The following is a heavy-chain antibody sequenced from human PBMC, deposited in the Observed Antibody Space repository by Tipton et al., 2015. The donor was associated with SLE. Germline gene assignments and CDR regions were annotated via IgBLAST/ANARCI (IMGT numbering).Heavy chain of an antibody. D-gene: IGHD1-26*01. J-gene: IGHJ5*02. CDR2: IYHRGST. CDR1: GDSISSSSSYY. CDR3: ARGHHSGSYYWFDP. V-gene: IGHV4-39*07. Sequence: LRLSCTVSGDSISSSSSYYWAWIRQPPGKEMEWIGEIYHRGSTNYNPSLKSRVTISVDTSKNQFSLKLSSVTSADTAVYYCARGHHSGSYYWFDPWGQGTLVTVSS.